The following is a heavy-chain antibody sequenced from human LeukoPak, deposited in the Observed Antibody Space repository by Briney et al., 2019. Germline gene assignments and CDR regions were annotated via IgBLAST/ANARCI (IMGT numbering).Heavy chain of an antibody. V-gene: IGHV3-23*01. CDR1: GFTFSSYA. D-gene: IGHD3-10*01. CDR2: ISGSGGST. J-gene: IGHJ4*02. CDR3: AKDEYGSGRYDY. Sequence: PGGSLRLSCAASGFTFSSYAMSWIRQAPGKGLEWVSAISGSGGSTYYADSVKGRFTISRDNSKNTLYLQMNSLRAEDTAVYYCAKDEYGSGRYDYWGQGTLVTVSS.